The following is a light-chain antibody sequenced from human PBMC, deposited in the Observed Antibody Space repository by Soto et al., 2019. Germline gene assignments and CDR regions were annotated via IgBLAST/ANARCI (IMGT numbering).Light chain of an antibody. J-gene: IGKJ1*01. V-gene: IGKV3-11*01. CDR2: DAS. CDR1: QSLENY. Sequence: DIVLTQSPATLSLSPGQRATLSCRASQSLENYLVWYQQKPGQAPRLLIYDASNRVSGIPARFSGSGSGTDFTLTISSLQSEDFAVYYCQQYKNWPWTFGQGTKVDIK. CDR3: QQYKNWPWT.